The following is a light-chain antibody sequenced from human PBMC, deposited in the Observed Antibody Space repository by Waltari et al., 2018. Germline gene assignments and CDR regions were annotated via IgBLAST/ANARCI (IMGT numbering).Light chain of an antibody. V-gene: IGLV2-14*03. Sequence: QSALTQPASVSGSPGQSITIPCTGTSNDVGVYNYVPWYQHLPGKAPKLIIYDVSRWPSGVSNRFSGSKSGNTASLTISGLQAEDEADYYCSSYTNTNTLVFGGGTKVTVL. J-gene: IGLJ2*01. CDR1: SNDVGVYNY. CDR2: DVS. CDR3: SSYTNTNTLV.